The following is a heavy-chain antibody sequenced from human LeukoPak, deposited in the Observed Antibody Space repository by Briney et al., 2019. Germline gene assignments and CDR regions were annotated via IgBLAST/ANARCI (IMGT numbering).Heavy chain of an antibody. Sequence: GGSLRLSCAASGFTFSSYAMGWVRQAPGKGLEWVSAISGSGGSTYYADSVKGRFTISRDNSKNTLYLQMNSLRAEDTAVYYCAKDFRLRGYYSPRYFQHWGQGTLVTVSS. CDR1: GFTFSSYA. D-gene: IGHD3-22*01. V-gene: IGHV3-23*01. CDR2: ISGSGGST. J-gene: IGHJ1*01. CDR3: AKDFRLRGYYSPRYFQH.